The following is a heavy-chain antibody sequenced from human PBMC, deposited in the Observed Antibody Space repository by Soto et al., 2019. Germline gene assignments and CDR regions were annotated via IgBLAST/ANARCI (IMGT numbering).Heavy chain of an antibody. Sequence: VGSLRLSCAASGFTLSSYWMHWVRQAPGKGLVWVSRINSDGSTTSHADSVKGRFTISRDNAKKSLYLQMNSLRVEDTAVYYCARRGVPYGMDVWGQGTTVTVSS. CDR2: INSDGSTT. V-gene: IGHV3-74*01. CDR3: ARRGVPYGMDV. D-gene: IGHD3-10*01. J-gene: IGHJ6*02. CDR1: GFTLSSYW.